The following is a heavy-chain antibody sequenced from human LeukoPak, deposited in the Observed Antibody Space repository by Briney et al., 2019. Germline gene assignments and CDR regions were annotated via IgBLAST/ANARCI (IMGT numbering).Heavy chain of an antibody. D-gene: IGHD4-17*01. CDR1: GGSISSYY. CDR2: IYYSGST. Sequence: SETLSLTCTVSGGSISSYYLSLIRQPPRNGLEWIGYIYYSGSTNYNPSLKSRVTISVDTSKNQFSLKLSSVTAADTAVYYCARGGYGDYVDYWGQGTLVTVSS. J-gene: IGHJ4*02. V-gene: IGHV4-59*01. CDR3: ARGGYGDYVDY.